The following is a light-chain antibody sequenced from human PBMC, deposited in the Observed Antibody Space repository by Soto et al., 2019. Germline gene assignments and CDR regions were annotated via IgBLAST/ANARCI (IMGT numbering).Light chain of an antibody. Sequence: EIVLTQSPATLSLSPGERATLSCRASQSVSSTYLAWYQQKPGQAPRLLIFDASTRATGIPDRFTGSGSGTDFTLTISRLEPEDFAVYYCQFYGDPPKTFGEGTKVDIK. V-gene: IGKV3-20*01. J-gene: IGKJ1*01. CDR3: QFYGDPPKT. CDR1: QSVSSTY. CDR2: DAS.